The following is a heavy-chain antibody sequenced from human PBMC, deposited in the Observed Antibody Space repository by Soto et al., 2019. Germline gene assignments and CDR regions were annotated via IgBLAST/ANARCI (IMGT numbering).Heavy chain of an antibody. V-gene: IGHV1-18*01. D-gene: IGHD3-10*01. Sequence: QVQLVQSGAEVKKPGASVKVSCKASGYTFTSYGITWVRQAPGQGLEWMGWISANNGNTNYAQKFQGRGTMTTDTSTTTLYMELRSLRSDDTAVYYCARVVVLRGVNWFDPWGQGTLVTVSS. J-gene: IGHJ5*02. CDR1: GYTFTSYG. CDR3: ARVVVLRGVNWFDP. CDR2: ISANNGNT.